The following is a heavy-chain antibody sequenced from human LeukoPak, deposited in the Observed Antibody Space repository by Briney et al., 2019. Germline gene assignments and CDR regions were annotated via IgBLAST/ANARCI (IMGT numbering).Heavy chain of an antibody. CDR1: GFTFSSYW. Sequence: PGGSLRLSCAASGFTFSSYWMSWVRQAPGKGLEWVANIKQDGSEKYYVDSVKGRFTISRDNAKNSLYLQMNSLRAEDTAVYYCAREGLVDTAMVTPTPSYDYWGQGTLVTVSS. J-gene: IGHJ4*02. D-gene: IGHD5-18*01. V-gene: IGHV3-7*01. CDR3: AREGLVDTAMVTPTPSYDY. CDR2: IKQDGSEK.